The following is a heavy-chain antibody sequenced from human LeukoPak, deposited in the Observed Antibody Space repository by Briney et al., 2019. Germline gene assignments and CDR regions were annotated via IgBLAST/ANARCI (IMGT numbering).Heavy chain of an antibody. CDR2: INPDTGAT. CDR1: GYTFTGYY. CDR3: TRDHCSYINCYEDYYYGMDV. J-gene: IGHJ6*02. D-gene: IGHD2-2*01. Sequence: ASVKVSCKASGYTFTGYYMHWVRQAPGQGLEWMGWINPDTGATDIAQKFQGRVTMTRDTSISAAYVELSRLRSDDTAVYYCTRDHCSYINCYEDYYYGMDVWGQGTTVTVSS. V-gene: IGHV1-2*02.